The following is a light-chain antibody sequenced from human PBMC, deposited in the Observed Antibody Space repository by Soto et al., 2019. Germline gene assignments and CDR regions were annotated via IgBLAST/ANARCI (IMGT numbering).Light chain of an antibody. CDR3: QQHNDFPYT. V-gene: IGKV1-33*01. CDR2: DAS. Sequence: DIQMTQSPSSLSASVGDRVTITCQASQDIQNYINWYQHTPGKAPKLLIFDASNLQPGVASRFSGRASGTDLFLTISRLHPEDFATYFCQQHNDFPYTLGQGTKLDIK. CDR1: QDIQNY. J-gene: IGKJ2*01.